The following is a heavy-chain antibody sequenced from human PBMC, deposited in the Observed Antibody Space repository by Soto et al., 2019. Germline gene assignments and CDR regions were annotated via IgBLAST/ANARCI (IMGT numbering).Heavy chain of an antibody. J-gene: IGHJ4*02. D-gene: IGHD6-25*01. V-gene: IGHV4-39*01. Sequence: SETLSLTCPVSRGSISSGTNYWAWIRQPPGKGLEWIANIYYSGSTFYNPSLKSRVTISLDTSKNQFSLKLRSVTAADTAVYYCARHEAGWYFDSWGQGTLVTVSS. CDR1: RGSISSGTNY. CDR2: IYYSGST. CDR3: ARHEAGWYFDS.